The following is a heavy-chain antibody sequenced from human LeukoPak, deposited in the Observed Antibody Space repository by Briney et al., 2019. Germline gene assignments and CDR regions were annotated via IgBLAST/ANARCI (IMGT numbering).Heavy chain of an antibody. CDR2: ISSSSSYI. CDR1: GFTFSSYS. J-gene: IGHJ6*03. CDR3: ARAVEGAGGYYMDV. Sequence: GGSLRLSCAASGFTFSSYSMNWVRQAPGKGLEWVSSISSSSSYIYYADSVKGRFTISRDNAKNSLYLQMNSLRAEDTAVYYCARAVEGAGGYYMDVWGKGTTVTVSS. D-gene: IGHD2-8*02. V-gene: IGHV3-21*01.